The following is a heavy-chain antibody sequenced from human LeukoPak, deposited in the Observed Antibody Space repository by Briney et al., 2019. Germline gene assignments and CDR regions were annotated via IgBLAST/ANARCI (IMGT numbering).Heavy chain of an antibody. CDR1: GGSISSYY. CDR2: TYYNGRA. V-gene: IGHV4-59*08. D-gene: IGHD3-22*01. CDR3: ARRSSESFDF. J-gene: IGHJ4*02. Sequence: SETLSLTCTVSGGSISSYYWAWIRQPPGKGLEWIGYTYYNGRATYNPSLKSRVTISVDTSKNQFSLKLSSVTAADTAVYYCARRSSESFDFWGQGTLVTVSS.